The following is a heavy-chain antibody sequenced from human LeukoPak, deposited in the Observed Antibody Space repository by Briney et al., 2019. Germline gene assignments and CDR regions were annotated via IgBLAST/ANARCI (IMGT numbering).Heavy chain of an antibody. CDR2: IDHSGNT. Sequence: SGTLSLTCAVYGGAFSGYYWSWIRQSPGKGLEGIGEIDHSGNTNYNPSLKSRVTISVDTSKNQFSLKLSSVTAADAAVYYCARDPIGRDSFDCWGQGTLVTVSS. CDR3: ARDPIGRDSFDC. CDR1: GGAFSGYY. J-gene: IGHJ4*02. V-gene: IGHV4-34*01.